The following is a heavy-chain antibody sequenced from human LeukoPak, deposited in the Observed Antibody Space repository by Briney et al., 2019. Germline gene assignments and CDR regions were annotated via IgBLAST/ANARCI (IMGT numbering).Heavy chain of an antibody. J-gene: IGHJ4*02. Sequence: SETLSLTCTVSGGSISSYYWSWVRQPPGKGLEWIGYVSYSGSTDYNPSLKSRVIISIDTSKNQFSLKLSSVTAADTAVYYCARHCRDGYSPIFDYWGQGTLVTVSS. V-gene: IGHV4-59*08. CDR3: ARHCRDGYSPIFDY. CDR1: GGSISSYY. D-gene: IGHD5-24*01. CDR2: VSYSGST.